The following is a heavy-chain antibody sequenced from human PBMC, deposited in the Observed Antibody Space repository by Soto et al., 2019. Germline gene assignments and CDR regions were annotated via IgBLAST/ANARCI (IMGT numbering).Heavy chain of an antibody. J-gene: IGHJ6*02. CDR3: TTDRIVVVTNYYYGMDV. Sequence: PGGSLRLSCAASGFTFSNAWMNWVRQAPGKGLEWVGRIKSKTDGGTTDYAAPVKGRFTISRDDSKNTLYLQMNSLKTEDTAVYYCTTDRIVVVTNYYYGMDVWGQGTTVTVSS. V-gene: IGHV3-15*07. CDR2: IKSKTDGGTT. CDR1: GFTFSNAW. D-gene: IGHD3-22*01.